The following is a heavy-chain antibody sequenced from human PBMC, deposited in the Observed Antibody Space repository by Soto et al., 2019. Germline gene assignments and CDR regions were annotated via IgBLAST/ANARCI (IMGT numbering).Heavy chain of an antibody. J-gene: IGHJ4*02. D-gene: IGHD2-15*01. Sequence: QVQLLQSGAEVMKPGASVKVSCKASGYTFTNFGISWVRQAPGQGLEWMGWINTYNGKTNYAQKLQGRATLTTDTSTSTAYMELRSLTSDDTAIYYCCSSQVPTSFDYWGQGVLVTVSS. CDR2: INTYNGKT. V-gene: IGHV1-18*01. CDR3: CSSQVPTSFDY. CDR1: GYTFTNFG.